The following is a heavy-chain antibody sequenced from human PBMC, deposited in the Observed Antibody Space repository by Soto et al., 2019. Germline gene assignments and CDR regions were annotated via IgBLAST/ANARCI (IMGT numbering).Heavy chain of an antibody. V-gene: IGHV3-49*04. CDR3: SGYSYGYDFDY. J-gene: IGHJ4*02. CDR2: IRSKAYGGTT. Sequence: GSLRISCTASGFTFGDYAMSWVRQAPGKGLEWVGFIRSKAYGGTTEYAASVKGRFTISRDDSKSIAYLQMNSLKTEDTAVYYCSGYSYGYDFDYWGQGTLVTVSS. CDR1: GFTFGDYA. D-gene: IGHD5-18*01.